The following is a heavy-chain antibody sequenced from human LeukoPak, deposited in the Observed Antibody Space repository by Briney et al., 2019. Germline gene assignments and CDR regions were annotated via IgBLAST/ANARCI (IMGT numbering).Heavy chain of an antibody. J-gene: IGHJ4*02. CDR1: GYTFTGYY. CDR2: INPNSGGT. V-gene: IGHV1-2*02. D-gene: IGHD3-3*01. CDR3: ARVGEAYYDFWIGYFDFDY. Sequence: ASVKVSCKASGYTFTGYYMHWVRQAPGQGLEWMGWINPNSGGTNYAQKFQGRVTMTRDTSISTAYMELSRLRSDDTAVYYCARVGEAYYDFWIGYFDFDYWGQGTLVTVSS.